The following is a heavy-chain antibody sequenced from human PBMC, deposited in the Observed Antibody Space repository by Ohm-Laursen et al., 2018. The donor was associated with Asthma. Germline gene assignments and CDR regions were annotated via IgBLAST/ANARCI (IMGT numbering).Heavy chain of an antibody. Sequence: TQTLTLTCTVSGFSLSNAIMGVSWIRQPPGKALEWLAHIFSNDEKSYSTSLKSRLTISKDTSKSQVVLTMTNMDPVDTATYYCARYTRHYGSGSYDYYYYGMDVWGQGTTVTVSS. V-gene: IGHV2-26*01. D-gene: IGHD3-10*01. CDR2: IFSNDEK. J-gene: IGHJ6*02. CDR1: GFSLSNAIMG. CDR3: ARYTRHYGSGSYDYYYYGMDV.